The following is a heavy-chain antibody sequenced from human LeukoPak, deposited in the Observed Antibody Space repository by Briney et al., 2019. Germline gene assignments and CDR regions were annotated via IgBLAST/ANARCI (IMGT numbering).Heavy chain of an antibody. CDR1: GFTFSSYW. V-gene: IGHV3-7*01. Sequence: PGGSLRLSCAASGFTFSSYWMTWVRQAPGKGLEWVASINQDGSEKFYVDSVKGRFTISRDNAKNSLYLQMNSLRAEDTAVYYCASQNYDFWSGYRPVEYYYYYMDVWGKGTTVTVSS. CDR2: INQDGSEK. D-gene: IGHD3-3*01. CDR3: ASQNYDFWSGYRPVEYYYYYMDV. J-gene: IGHJ6*03.